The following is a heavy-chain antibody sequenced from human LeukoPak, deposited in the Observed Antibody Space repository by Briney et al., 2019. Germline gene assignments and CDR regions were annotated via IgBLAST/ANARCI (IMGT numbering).Heavy chain of an antibody. D-gene: IGHD3-16*01. Sequence: SETLSLTCTVSGGSFSTYYWSWIRQPPGKGLEWIGYIYYSGSTEYNPSLKSRVTMSLDTSKNQFSLNLSSVTAADAAVYYCAKAVITFGGTVAKGFDCWGQGTLVTVSS. CDR2: IYYSGST. V-gene: IGHV4-59*01. CDR1: GGSFSTYY. CDR3: AKAVITFGGTVAKGFDC. J-gene: IGHJ4*02.